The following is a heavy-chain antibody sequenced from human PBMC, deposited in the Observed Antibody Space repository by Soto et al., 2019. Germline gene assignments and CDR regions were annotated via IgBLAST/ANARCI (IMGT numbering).Heavy chain of an antibody. D-gene: IGHD2-8*01. CDR1: GGSISGGVHS. CDR3: ASEIMPLTNDWYSYL. CDR2: IFDSGST. J-gene: IGHJ2*01. V-gene: IGHV4-30-4*01. Sequence: SENLSLTCTVSGGSISGGVHSWSWIRQPPGKGLEWIGHIFDSGSTYYNPSLKSRLTISVDTSKNQFSLRLSSVTAADTAVYYCASEIMPLTNDWYSYLWGRGTLINVSS.